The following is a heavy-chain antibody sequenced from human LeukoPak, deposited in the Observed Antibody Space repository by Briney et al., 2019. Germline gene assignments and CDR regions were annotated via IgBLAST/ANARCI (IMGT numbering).Heavy chain of an antibody. D-gene: IGHD5-12*01. V-gene: IGHV4-59*01. CDR3: AREGYSGSDSNL. CDR2: IYHSGST. CDR1: GGSISSYY. J-gene: IGHJ4*02. Sequence: SETLSLTCTVSGGSISSYYWSWIRQPPGKRLEWIGYIYHSGSTNYNPSLKSRLTISVDTSKNQFSLMLSSVTAADTAVYHCAREGYSGSDSNLWGQGTLVTVAS.